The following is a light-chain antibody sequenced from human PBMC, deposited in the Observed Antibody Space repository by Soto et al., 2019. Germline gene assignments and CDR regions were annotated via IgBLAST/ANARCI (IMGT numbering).Light chain of an antibody. CDR3: QQIYNIVN. CDR2: AAS. Sequence: DIQVSQTPSFVSASVGDKVTITCRASQSIGILLIWYQQKPGKAPQLLIYAASSLQSGVPSRFSASGSGTDFTLTISSLQPEEFATYYCQQIYNIVNCGGGTEVDIK. CDR1: QSIGIL. V-gene: IGKV1-39*01. J-gene: IGKJ4*01.